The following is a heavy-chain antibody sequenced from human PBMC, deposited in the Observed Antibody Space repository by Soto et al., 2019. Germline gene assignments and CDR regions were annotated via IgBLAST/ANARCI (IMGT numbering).Heavy chain of an antibody. CDR1: DASISNSSYY. CDR3: ARHGSN. J-gene: IGHJ4*02. CDR2: IYYSGIT. Sequence: SETLSLTCTVSDASISNSSYYWGWIRRPPGKGLEWIGTIYYSGITYYNPSLKSRVTISVDTSKNQFSLKLTSVTAADTAVYYCARHGSNWGQGTLVTVSS. V-gene: IGHV4-39*01.